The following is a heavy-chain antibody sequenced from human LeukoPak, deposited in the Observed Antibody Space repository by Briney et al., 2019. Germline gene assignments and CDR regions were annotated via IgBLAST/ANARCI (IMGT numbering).Heavy chain of an antibody. CDR2: INPSGGST. Sequence: ASVKVSCKASGYTFTSYYMHWVRQAPGQGLEWMGIINPSGGSTSYAQKFQGRVTMTRDTSTSTVYMELSSLRSEDTAAYYCARSTLGYAFDIWGQGTMVTVSS. D-gene: IGHD3-16*01. CDR1: GYTFTSYY. J-gene: IGHJ3*02. V-gene: IGHV1-46*01. CDR3: ARSTLGYAFDI.